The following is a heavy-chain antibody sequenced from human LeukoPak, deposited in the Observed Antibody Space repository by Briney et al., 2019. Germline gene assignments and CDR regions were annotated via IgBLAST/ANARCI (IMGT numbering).Heavy chain of an antibody. CDR1: GFTLSSYW. V-gene: IGHV3-7*01. D-gene: IGHD6-13*01. J-gene: IGHJ4*02. CDR2: IKYDGSEK. CDR3: ARDIAPAGLFFDY. Sequence: GGSLRLSCAASGFTLSSYWMSWLRQAPGKGLEGLANIKYDGSEKDYVDSVKGRFTISRDNAKNSLYLQMNSLRAEDTAVYYCARDIAPAGLFFDYWGQGTLVTVSS.